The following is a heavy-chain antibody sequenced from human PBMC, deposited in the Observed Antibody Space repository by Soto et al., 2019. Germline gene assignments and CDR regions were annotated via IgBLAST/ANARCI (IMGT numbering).Heavy chain of an antibody. CDR1: GGTFSSYA. V-gene: IGHV1-69*12. J-gene: IGHJ6*02. CDR2: IIPIFGTA. Sequence: QVQLVQSGGEVKKPGSSVKVSCQSSGGTFSSYAISWVRQAPGQGLEWLGGIIPIFGTATYAQKFQDRVTMTADESTSTAYMELSSLRSEDTAVYYWARQGRDYYYYGMDVWGQGTTVTVSS. CDR3: ARQGRDYYYYGMDV.